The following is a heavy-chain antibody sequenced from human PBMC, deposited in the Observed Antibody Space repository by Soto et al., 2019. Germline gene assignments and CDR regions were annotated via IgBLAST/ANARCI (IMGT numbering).Heavy chain of an antibody. J-gene: IGHJ4*02. V-gene: IGHV1-69*13. CDR2: IIPIFGTA. Sequence: SVKVSCKASGGTFSSYSISWVRQAPGQGLEWMGGIIPIFGTANYAQKFQGRVTITADESTSTAYMELSSLRSEDTAVYYCARGDYDILTGYLDYWGQGTLVTVSS. CDR1: GGTFSSYS. D-gene: IGHD3-9*01. CDR3: ARGDYDILTGYLDY.